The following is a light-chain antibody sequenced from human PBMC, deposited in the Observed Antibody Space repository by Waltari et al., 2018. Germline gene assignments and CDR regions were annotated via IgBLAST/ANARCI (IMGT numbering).Light chain of an antibody. J-gene: IGLJ1*01. CDR1: DSNIGAGYE. CDR2: GNN. Sequence: QPVLPQPPSVSGAPGQRVIISCTGSDSNIGAGYEVPGYQQLPGAAPKLLIYGNNNRHSGVPDRFSASKSGTSVSLAITGLQTDDEADYYCQSFDSSLNGYVFGTGTQVTVL. V-gene: IGLV1-40*01. CDR3: QSFDSSLNGYV.